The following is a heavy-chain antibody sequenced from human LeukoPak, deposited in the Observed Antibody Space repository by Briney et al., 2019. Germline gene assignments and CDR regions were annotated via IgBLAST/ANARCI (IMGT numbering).Heavy chain of an antibody. CDR3: AKGGYYDFWSGYYLVDY. V-gene: IGHV3-30*02. CDR1: GFTFSSYG. CDR2: IRYDGSNK. J-gene: IGHJ4*02. Sequence: PGGSLRLSCTAYGFTFSSYGMHWVRQAPRKGLEWVAFIRYDGSNKYYADSVKGRFTISRDNSKNTLYLQMNSLRAEDTAVYYCAKGGYYDFWSGYYLVDYWGQGTLVTVSS. D-gene: IGHD3-3*01.